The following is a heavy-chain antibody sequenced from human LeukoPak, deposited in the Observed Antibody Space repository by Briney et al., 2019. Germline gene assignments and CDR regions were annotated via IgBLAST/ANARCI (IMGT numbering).Heavy chain of an antibody. D-gene: IGHD1-1*01. J-gene: IGHJ4*02. Sequence: GGSLRLSCAASGFTFSSYTMNWVRQAPGKGLEWVSSITSSSSYIYYADSVKGRFTISRDNAKNSLYLQMNSLRAEDTAVYYCARDWKGGYFDYWGQGTLVTVSS. CDR1: GFTFSSYT. V-gene: IGHV3-21*01. CDR2: ITSSSSYI. CDR3: ARDWKGGYFDY.